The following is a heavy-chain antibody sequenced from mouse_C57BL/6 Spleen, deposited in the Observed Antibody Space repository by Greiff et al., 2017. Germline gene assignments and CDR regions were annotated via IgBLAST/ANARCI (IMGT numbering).Heavy chain of an antibody. CDR1: GYTFTSYW. D-gene: IGHD2-12*01. CDR3: ARRDDEDAMDY. CDR2: IDPSDSYT. J-gene: IGHJ4*01. V-gene: IGHV1-69*01. Sequence: QVQLKQPGAELVMPGASVKLSCKASGYTFTSYWMHWVKQRPGQGLEWIGEIDPSDSYTNYNQKFKGKSTLTVDKSSSTAYMQLSSLTSEDSAVYYCARRDDEDAMDYWGQGTSVTVSS.